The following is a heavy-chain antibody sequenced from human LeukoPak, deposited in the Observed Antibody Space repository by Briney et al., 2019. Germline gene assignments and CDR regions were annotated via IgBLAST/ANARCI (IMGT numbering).Heavy chain of an antibody. Sequence: PSETLSLTCTVSGGSISSYYWSWIRQPAGKGLEWIGRIYTSGSTNYNPSLKSRVTMSVDTSKNQFSLKLSSVTAADTAVYYCARILKDYYDSSGYYYYFDYWGQGTLVTVSS. CDR2: IYTSGST. CDR1: GGSISSYY. D-gene: IGHD3-22*01. J-gene: IGHJ4*02. V-gene: IGHV4-4*07. CDR3: ARILKDYYDSSGYYYYFDY.